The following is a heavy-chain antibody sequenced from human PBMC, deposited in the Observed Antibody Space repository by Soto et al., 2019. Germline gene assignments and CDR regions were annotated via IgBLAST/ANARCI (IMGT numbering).Heavy chain of an antibody. CDR2: IYPGDSDT. CDR3: ARHRVGADAFDV. CDR1: GYSFSTNW. Sequence: PGESLKISCKGSGYSFSTNWIGWVRQMPGKGLEWMGIIYPGDSDTRYSPSFQGQVTISADKSITTAYLQWSSLKATDTAMYYCARHRVGADAFDVWGQGTMVTVS. J-gene: IGHJ3*01. V-gene: IGHV5-51*01. D-gene: IGHD1-26*01.